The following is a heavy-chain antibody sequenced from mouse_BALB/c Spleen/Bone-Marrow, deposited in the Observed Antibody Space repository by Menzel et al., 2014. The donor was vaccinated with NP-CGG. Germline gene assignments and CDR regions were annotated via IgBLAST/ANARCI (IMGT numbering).Heavy chain of an antibody. J-gene: IGHJ2*01. V-gene: IGHV2-9*02. Sequence: QVQLQQSGPGLVAPSQSLSITCTVSGFSLTSYGLHWVRQPPGKGLEWLGVIWAGGITNYNSTLMSRLSISKDNSKSQVFLKMNSLQSDDTAMYYCARGLRLRDYFDYWGQGTTLTVSS. CDR1: GFSLTSYG. CDR3: ARGLRLRDYFDY. D-gene: IGHD1-2*01. CDR2: IWAGGIT.